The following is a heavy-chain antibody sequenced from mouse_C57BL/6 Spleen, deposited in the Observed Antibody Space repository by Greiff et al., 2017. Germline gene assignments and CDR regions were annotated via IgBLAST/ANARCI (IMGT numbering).Heavy chain of an antibody. CDR1: GYTFTSYT. Sequence: QVQLQQSGAELARPGASVKMSCKASGYTFTSYTMHWVKQRPGQGLEWIGYINPSSGYTKYNQKFKDKATLTADKSSSTAYMQLSSLTSEDSAVYYCAREDDYDDAMDYWGQGTSVTVSS. CDR2: INPSSGYT. D-gene: IGHD2-4*01. V-gene: IGHV1-4*01. J-gene: IGHJ4*01. CDR3: AREDDYDDAMDY.